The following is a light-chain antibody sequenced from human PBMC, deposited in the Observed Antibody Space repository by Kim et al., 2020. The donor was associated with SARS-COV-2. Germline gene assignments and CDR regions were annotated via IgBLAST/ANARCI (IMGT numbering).Light chain of an antibody. CDR1: QVISSW. CDR3: LQSNSFPVT. V-gene: IGKV1D-12*01. Sequence: DIQMTQSPSSVSASVGDRITITCRASQVISSWLAWYQQKPGKTPKHLIYAASSLQSGVPSRFSGSGSGTDFTFTISSLQPEDFATYYCLQSNSFPVTFGGGAKVDIK. J-gene: IGKJ4*01. CDR2: AAS.